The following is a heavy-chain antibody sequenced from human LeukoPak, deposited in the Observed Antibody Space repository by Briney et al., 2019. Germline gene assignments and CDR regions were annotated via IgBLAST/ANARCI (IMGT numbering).Heavy chain of an antibody. CDR2: INPNSGGT. CDR3: AVCPSYLYGWFDP. J-gene: IGHJ5*02. Sequence: ASVKVSCKASGYTFTGYYMHWVRQAPGQGLEWMGWINPNSGGTNYAQKFQGRVTMTRDTSISTAYMELSRLRSDDTAVYYCAVCPSYLYGWFDPWGQGTLVTVSS. V-gene: IGHV1-2*02. D-gene: IGHD3-10*01. CDR1: GYTFTGYY.